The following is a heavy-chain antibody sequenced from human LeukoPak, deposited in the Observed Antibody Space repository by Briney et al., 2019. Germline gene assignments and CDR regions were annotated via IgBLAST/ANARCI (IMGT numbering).Heavy chain of an antibody. CDR1: GSTFSSYW. CDR2: ITGSGDTI. V-gene: IGHV3-48*04. J-gene: IGHJ4*02. Sequence: GGSLRLSCAASGSTFSSYWMSWVRQAPGKGLEWISYITGSGDTIYYADSVKGRFTISRDNAKNSLFLQMNSLTADDTAVYYCARERTTIVSGTTIGAYWGQGTLVTVSS. D-gene: IGHD2/OR15-2a*01. CDR3: ARERTTIVSGTTIGAY.